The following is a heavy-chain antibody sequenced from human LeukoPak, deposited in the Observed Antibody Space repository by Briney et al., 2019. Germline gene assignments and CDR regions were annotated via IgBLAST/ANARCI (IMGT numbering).Heavy chain of an antibody. D-gene: IGHD1-26*01. Sequence: GASVKVSCTASGYSFTSYYMHWVRQAPGQGLEGMGFINHSGSSAAYAQRFQGRLTITRDMFTSTDYMELTSLTSDDTAVYYCARDNSVGETAWWFDPWGQGTLVTVSS. J-gene: IGHJ5*02. CDR1: GYSFTSYY. CDR2: INHSGSSA. CDR3: ARDNSVGETAWWFDP. V-gene: IGHV1-46*01.